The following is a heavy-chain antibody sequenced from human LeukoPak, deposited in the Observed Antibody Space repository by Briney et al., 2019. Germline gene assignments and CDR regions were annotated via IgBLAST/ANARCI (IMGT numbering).Heavy chain of an antibody. D-gene: IGHD6-19*01. J-gene: IGHJ4*02. Sequence: ASVKVSCKASGYTLTGNNMHGVRPAPGHGLEWMGWNDPKSGDTNDPQKFRGRVTMTLDTAISTAYMELSSLRSDDTAVYYCARWGAYASGWSGPLDYWGQGILVTVSS. CDR1: GYTLTGNN. CDR3: ARWGAYASGWSGPLDY. V-gene: IGHV1-2*02. CDR2: NDPKSGDT.